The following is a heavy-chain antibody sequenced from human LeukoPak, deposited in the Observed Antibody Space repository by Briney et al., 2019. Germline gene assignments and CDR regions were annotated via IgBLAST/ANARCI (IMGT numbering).Heavy chain of an antibody. Sequence: PGGSLRLSCAASGFTLRTYWMSWVRQAPGKGLEWVANIKPDGSAKFYVDSVKGRFTISRDNAENSLYLQMNSLRAEDTAVYYCASPYGSGNAFDIWGQGTMVTVSS. CDR2: IKPDGSAK. J-gene: IGHJ3*02. CDR3: ASPYGSGNAFDI. CDR1: GFTLRTYW. D-gene: IGHD3-10*01. V-gene: IGHV3-7*05.